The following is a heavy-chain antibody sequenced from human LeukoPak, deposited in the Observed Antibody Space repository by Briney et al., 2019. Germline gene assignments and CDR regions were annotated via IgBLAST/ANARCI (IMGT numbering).Heavy chain of an antibody. CDR3: ARVDGSSSCPDY. CDR2: IKQDGSET. D-gene: IGHD6-13*01. J-gene: IGHJ4*02. V-gene: IGHV3-7*01. CDR1: GFTFSSYW. Sequence: GGSLRLSCAASGFTFSSYWMSWVRQAPGKGLEWVANIKQDGSETYYVDSVKGRFTISRDNAKNLLYLEMNSLRAEDTALYYCARVDGSSSCPDYWGQGTLGIVSS.